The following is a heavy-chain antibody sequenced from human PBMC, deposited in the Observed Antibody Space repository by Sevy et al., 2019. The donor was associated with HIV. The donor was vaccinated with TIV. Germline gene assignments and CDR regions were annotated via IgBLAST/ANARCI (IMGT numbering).Heavy chain of an antibody. Sequence: ASVKVSCKASGYTFSSNGIAWVRQAPGQGLQWMGWIGVYNGNSNYAQNLRDRVTMTTDTSTSTAYMELKSMRSDDTAAYYCARVPTYYFGSGTYFDYWGQGTLVTVSS. CDR3: ARVPTYYFGSGTYFDY. D-gene: IGHD3-10*01. CDR1: GYTFSSNG. J-gene: IGHJ4*02. V-gene: IGHV1-18*01. CDR2: IGVYNGNS.